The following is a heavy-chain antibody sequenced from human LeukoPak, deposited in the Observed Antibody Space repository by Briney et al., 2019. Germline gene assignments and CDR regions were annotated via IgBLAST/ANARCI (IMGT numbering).Heavy chain of an antibody. J-gene: IGHJ4*02. D-gene: IGHD1-26*01. V-gene: IGHV1-8*03. Sequence: GASVKVSCKASGYSFTSYDINWVRQATGQGLAWMGWMNPNSGNTGYAQKFQGRVTITRNTSISTAYMELSSLRSEDTAVYYCARAPVGTRVFGYWGQGTLVTVSS. CDR1: GYSFTSYD. CDR2: MNPNSGNT. CDR3: ARAPVGTRVFGY.